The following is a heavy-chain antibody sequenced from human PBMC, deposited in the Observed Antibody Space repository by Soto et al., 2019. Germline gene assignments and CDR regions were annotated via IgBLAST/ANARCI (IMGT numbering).Heavy chain of an antibody. CDR3: ARCRGVAGLRGWFDP. Sequence: GGSLRLSCAASGFTFSTYAMTWVRQAPGKGLEWVSAISGSGTNTYYADSVKGHFTISRDNSKNTLYLQMNSLRDEDTALYYCARCRGVAGLRGWFDPWGQGTLVTVSS. V-gene: IGHV3-23*01. CDR2: ISGSGTNT. D-gene: IGHD6-19*01. CDR1: GFTFSTYA. J-gene: IGHJ5*02.